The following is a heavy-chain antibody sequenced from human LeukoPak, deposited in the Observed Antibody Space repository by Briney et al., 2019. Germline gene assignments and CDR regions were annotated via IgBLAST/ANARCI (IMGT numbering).Heavy chain of an antibody. CDR2: INAGNGNT. V-gene: IGHV1-3*01. D-gene: IGHD3-10*01. CDR1: GYTFTSYA. J-gene: IGHJ4*02. CDR3: ARDRWNYYGSGSFGDY. Sequence: ASVKLSCTASGYTFTSYAMHWVRQAPGQRLEWMGWINAGNGNTKYSQKFQGRVTITRDTSASTAYMELSSLRSEDTAVYYCARDRWNYYGSGSFGDYGGQGTLVTVSS.